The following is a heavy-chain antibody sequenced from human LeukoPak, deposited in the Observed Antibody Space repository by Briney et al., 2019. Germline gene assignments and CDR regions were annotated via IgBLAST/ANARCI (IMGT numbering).Heavy chain of an antibody. CDR2: INPNSGGT. CDR3: ARDLYCSGGSCYNWFDP. D-gene: IGHD2-15*01. CDR1: GYTFTGYY. Sequence: ASVKVSCKASGYTFTGYYMHWVRQAPGQGLEWMGWINPNSGGTNYAQKFQGRVTMTRDTSISTAYMELSRLGSNDTAVYYCARDLYCSGGSCYNWFDPWGQGTLVTVSS. J-gene: IGHJ5*02. V-gene: IGHV1-2*02.